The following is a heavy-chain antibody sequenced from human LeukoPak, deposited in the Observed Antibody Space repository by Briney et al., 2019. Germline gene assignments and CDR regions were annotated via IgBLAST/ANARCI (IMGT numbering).Heavy chain of an antibody. CDR3: ANSISVAGRSFYYYGMDV. CDR1: GFTFSSYA. CDR2: ISGSGDST. V-gene: IGHV3-23*01. Sequence: PGGSLRLSCAASGFTFSSYAMSWVGQAPGKGLEWVSAISGSGDSTYYADSVKGRFTVSRDNSKNTLYLQMNSLRAEDTAVYYCANSISVAGRSFYYYGMDVWGQGTTVTVS. J-gene: IGHJ6*02. D-gene: IGHD6-19*01.